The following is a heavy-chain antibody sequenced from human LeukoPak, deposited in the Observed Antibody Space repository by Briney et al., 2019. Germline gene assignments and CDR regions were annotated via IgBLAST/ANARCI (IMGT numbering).Heavy chain of an antibody. J-gene: IGHJ4*02. V-gene: IGHV2-5*02. CDR2: IYWDDEK. Sequence: ESGPTLVNPTQTLTLTCTFSGFSLSTSGVGVGWIRQPPGKALEWLALIYWDDEKRHSPSLKSRLTITKDTSKDQVVLTMTNMDPVDTATYYCAHSHGYGSSWSGFDSWGQGTLVTVSS. CDR1: GFSLSTSGVG. CDR3: AHSHGYGSSWSGFDS. D-gene: IGHD6-13*01.